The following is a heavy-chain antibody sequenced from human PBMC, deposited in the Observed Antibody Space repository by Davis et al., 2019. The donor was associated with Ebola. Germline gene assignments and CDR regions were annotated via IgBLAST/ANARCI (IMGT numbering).Heavy chain of an antibody. CDR2: ISGSGGST. CDR3: ARSSIAARPGYYYGMDV. D-gene: IGHD6-6*01. J-gene: IGHJ6*02. V-gene: IGHV3-23*01. CDR1: GFTFSSYW. Sequence: GESLKISCAASGFTFSSYWMSWVRQAPGKGLEWVSAISGSGGSTYYADSVKGRFTISRDNAKNSLYLQMNSLRAEDTAVYYCARSSIAARPGYYYGMDVWGQGTTVTVSS.